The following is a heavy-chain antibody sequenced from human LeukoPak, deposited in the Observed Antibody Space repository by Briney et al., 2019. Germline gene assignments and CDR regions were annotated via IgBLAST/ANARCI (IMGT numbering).Heavy chain of an antibody. D-gene: IGHD5-12*01. V-gene: IGHV3-48*03. CDR1: GFTFSSYE. J-gene: IGHJ4*02. CDR2: ISSSSSYT. Sequence: GGSLRLSCAASGFTFSSYEMNWVRQAPGKGLEWVSYISSSSSYTDYADSVKGRFTISRDNAKNSLNLQMNSLRAEDTAVYYCARDSGYSGYSDYWGQGTLVTVSS. CDR3: ARDSGYSGYSDY.